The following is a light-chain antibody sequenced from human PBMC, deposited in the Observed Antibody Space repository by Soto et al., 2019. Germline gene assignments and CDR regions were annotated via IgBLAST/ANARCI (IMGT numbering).Light chain of an antibody. CDR2: EVS. V-gene: IGLV2-8*01. Sequence: QSVLTQPPSASGSPGHSVTISCTGTSSDVGGYNYVSWYQQHPGKAPKLMIYEVSKRPSGVPDRFSGSKSGNTASLTVSGLQVEDEADYYGSYFAAITTLLIVCGTGPRLTVL. J-gene: IGLJ1*01. CDR1: SSDVGGYNY. CDR3: SYFAAITTLLIV.